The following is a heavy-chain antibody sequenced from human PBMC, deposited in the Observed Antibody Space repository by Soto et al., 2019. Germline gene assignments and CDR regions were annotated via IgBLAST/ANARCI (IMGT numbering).Heavy chain of an antibody. Sequence: EVQLVDSGGGLVQPGGSLRLSCAASGFTFTGFWMAWVRQAPGKGLEWVANINQDGSQRYYMDSVKGRFTLSRDNAEKTPLLQINRLRSEDPAVYFRGRTGDEHWGQGNLVTVSS. CDR3: GRTGDEH. J-gene: IGHJ4*02. V-gene: IGHV3-7*01. CDR1: GFTFTGFW. CDR2: INQDGSQR. D-gene: IGHD3-10*01.